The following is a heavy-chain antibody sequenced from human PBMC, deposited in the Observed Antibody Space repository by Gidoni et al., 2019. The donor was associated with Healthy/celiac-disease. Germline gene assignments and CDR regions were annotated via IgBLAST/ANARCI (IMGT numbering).Heavy chain of an antibody. CDR3: ARVVGQYSSSWYRHYYGMDV. CDR2: INHSGST. Sequence: QVQLQQWGAGLLKPSETLSLTCAVYGGSFRGYYWRWIRQPPGKGLEWIGEINHSGSTNYNPSLKSRVTISVDTSKNQFSLKLSSVTAADTAVYYCARVVGQYSSSWYRHYYGMDVWGQGTTVTVSS. CDR1: GGSFRGYY. V-gene: IGHV4-34*01. J-gene: IGHJ6*02. D-gene: IGHD6-13*01.